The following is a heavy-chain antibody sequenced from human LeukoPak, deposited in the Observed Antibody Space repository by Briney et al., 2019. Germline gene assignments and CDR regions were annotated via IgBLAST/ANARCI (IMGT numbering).Heavy chain of an antibody. V-gene: IGHV4-39*07. CDR2: IYYSGST. J-gene: IGHJ4*02. D-gene: IGHD6-19*01. CDR1: GGSISSSSYY. Sequence: SETLSLTCTVSGGSISSSSYYWGWIRQPPGKGLEWIGSIYYSGSTYYNPSLKSRVTISVDTSKDQFSLKLSSVTAADTAVFYCAREWDVAGPDYWGQGTLVTVSS. CDR3: AREWDVAGPDY.